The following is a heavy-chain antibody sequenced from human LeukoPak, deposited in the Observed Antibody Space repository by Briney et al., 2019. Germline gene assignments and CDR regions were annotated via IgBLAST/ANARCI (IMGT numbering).Heavy chain of an antibody. CDR2: IYPADSDI. Sequence: GGSLRLSCAASGFTFSSYAMSWVRQMPGKGLEWMGIIYPADSDIRYSPSFQGQVTISADKSISTAYLQWSSLKASDTAIYYCARQEYCSGGSCYTWFDPWGQGTLVIVSS. D-gene: IGHD2-15*01. J-gene: IGHJ5*02. CDR3: ARQEYCSGGSCYTWFDP. CDR1: GFTFSSYA. V-gene: IGHV5-51*01.